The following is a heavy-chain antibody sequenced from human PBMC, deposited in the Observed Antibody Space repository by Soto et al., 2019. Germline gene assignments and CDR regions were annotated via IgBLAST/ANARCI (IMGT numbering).Heavy chain of an antibody. CDR3: ARDSNWNWADAFDI. V-gene: IGHV3-11*01. D-gene: IGHD1-7*01. J-gene: IGHJ3*02. CDR2: ISSSGSTI. Sequence: GGSLRLSCAASGFTFSDYYMSWIRQAPGKGLEWVSYISSSGSTIYYADSVKGRFTISRDNAKNSLYLQMNSLRAEDTAVYYCARDSNWNWADAFDIWGQGTMVTVSS. CDR1: GFTFSDYY.